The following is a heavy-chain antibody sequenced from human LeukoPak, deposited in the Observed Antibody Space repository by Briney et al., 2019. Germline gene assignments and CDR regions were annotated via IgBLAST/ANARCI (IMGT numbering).Heavy chain of an antibody. V-gene: IGHV1-2*02. CDR1: GYTFTGYY. J-gene: IGHJ3*02. D-gene: IGHD6-13*01. CDR2: INAKSGAT. Sequence: ASVTVSCKGSGYTFTGYYMHWVRQAPGQGLEWMGWINAKSGATNFEQKFQGRVTMTRDTYISTAYMELSRLRSDDTAVYFCARVMHAASPGIIGPDDPFEIWGQGTMVTVSA. CDR3: ARVMHAASPGIIGPDDPFEI.